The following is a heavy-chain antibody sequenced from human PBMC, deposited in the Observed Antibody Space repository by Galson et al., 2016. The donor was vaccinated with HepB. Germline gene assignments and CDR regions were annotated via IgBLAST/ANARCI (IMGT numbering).Heavy chain of an antibody. CDR3: ARSAYQYDSRGYYYGEEWFDP. J-gene: IGHJ5*02. V-gene: IGHV3-21*01. D-gene: IGHD3-22*01. Sequence: SLRLSCAASGFTSSTYSMNWVRQPPGKGLEWVSSISSSGTYIYYADSLKGRFTISRDNAKNSLYLQMNSLRAEDTAVYYCARSAYQYDSRGYYYGEEWFDPWGQGTLVTVSS. CDR1: GFTSSTYS. CDR2: ISSSGTYI.